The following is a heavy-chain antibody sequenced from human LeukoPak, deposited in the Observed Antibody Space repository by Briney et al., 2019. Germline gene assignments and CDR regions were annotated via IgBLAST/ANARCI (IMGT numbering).Heavy chain of an antibody. CDR2: ISSSSSYI. Sequence: GGSLRLSCAAPGFTFSDYYMSWIRQAPGKGLEWVSSISSSSSYIYYADSVKGRFTISRDNAKNSLYLQMNSLRAEDTAVYYCARVVWELLLTHYWFDPWGQGTLVTVSS. D-gene: IGHD1-26*01. V-gene: IGHV3-11*06. CDR3: ARVVWELLLTHYWFDP. J-gene: IGHJ5*02. CDR1: GFTFSDYY.